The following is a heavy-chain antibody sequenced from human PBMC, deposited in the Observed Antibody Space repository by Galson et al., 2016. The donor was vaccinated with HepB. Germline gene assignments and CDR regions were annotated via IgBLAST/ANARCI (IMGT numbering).Heavy chain of an antibody. Sequence: SVKVSCKASGVTFTRYAISWVRQAPGQGLEWLGGINPLFNTTNYAQKFRDRVTITAEESTSTAYMELTSLRSDDTAVYYCARDRLRALDYWGQGTLVTVSS. J-gene: IGHJ4*02. CDR1: GVTFTRYA. CDR3: ARDRLRALDY. V-gene: IGHV1-69*13. CDR2: INPLFNTT. D-gene: IGHD6-6*01.